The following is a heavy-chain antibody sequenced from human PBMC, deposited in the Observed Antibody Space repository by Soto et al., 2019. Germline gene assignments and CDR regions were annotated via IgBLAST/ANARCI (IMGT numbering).Heavy chain of an antibody. J-gene: IGHJ6*02. CDR2: IIPIFGTA. CDR1: GGTFSSSA. Sequence: QVQLVQSGAEVKKPGSSVKVSCKASGGTFSSSAISWVRQAPGQGLEWMGGIIPIFGTANYAQKFQGRVTITADESTSTADMELSSLRSEDTAVYYCARHVPAAGYYYGMDVWGQGTTVTVSS. CDR3: ARHVPAAGYYYGMDV. D-gene: IGHD2-2*01. V-gene: IGHV1-69*12.